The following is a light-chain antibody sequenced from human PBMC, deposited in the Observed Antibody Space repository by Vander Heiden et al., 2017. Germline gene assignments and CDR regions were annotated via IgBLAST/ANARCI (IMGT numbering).Light chain of an antibody. CDR2: GAS. CDR1: QSVSSSY. J-gene: IGKJ4*01. CDR3: QQYGSSPLT. Sequence: EIVLTQSPGTLSLSPGEGATLSCRASQSVSSSYLAWYQQKPGQAPRLLIFGASSRPTGIPDRFSGIGSGTDFTLTISRLEPEDFTVYYCQQYGSSPLTFGGGTKVEIK. V-gene: IGKV3-20*01.